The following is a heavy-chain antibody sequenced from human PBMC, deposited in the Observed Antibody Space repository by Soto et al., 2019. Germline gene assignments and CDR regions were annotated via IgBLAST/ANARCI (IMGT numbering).Heavy chain of an antibody. CDR2: IYYSGST. Sequence: SETLSLSCTVSGGSISSGDYYWIWIRQPPGKGLEWIGYIYYSGSTYYNPSLKSRVTISVDTSKNQFSLKLSSVTAADTAVYYCAREYVEYSSSSGFDYWGQGTLVTVSS. D-gene: IGHD6-6*01. J-gene: IGHJ4*02. V-gene: IGHV4-30-4*01. CDR3: AREYVEYSSSSGFDY. CDR1: GGSISSGDYY.